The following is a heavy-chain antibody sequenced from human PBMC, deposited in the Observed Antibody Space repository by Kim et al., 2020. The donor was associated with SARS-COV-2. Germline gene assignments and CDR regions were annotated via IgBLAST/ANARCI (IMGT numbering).Heavy chain of an antibody. CDR1: GHTFTRDS. Sequence: ASVKVSCKTSGHTFTRDSIHWVRQAPGQRLEWMGGIDCGNGNTIYSQKFQGRVTFTTDTSASTAYMELSSLRSEDSAVYYCLGGYYFDYWGQGTLVPVSS. J-gene: IGHJ4*02. V-gene: IGHV1-3*01. CDR3: LGGYYFDY. CDR2: IDCGNGNT. D-gene: IGHD2-15*01.